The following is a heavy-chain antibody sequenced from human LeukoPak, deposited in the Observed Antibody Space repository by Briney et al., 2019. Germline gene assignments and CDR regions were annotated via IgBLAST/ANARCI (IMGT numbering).Heavy chain of an antibody. CDR2: MNPNSGNT. J-gene: IGHJ4*02. V-gene: IGHV1-8*01. CDR1: GYTFTSYD. D-gene: IGHD6-13*01. CDR3: ARQYSSSWYGYFDY. Sequence: ASVKVSCKASGYTFTSYDINWVRQATGQGLEWMGWMNPNSGNTGYAQKFQGRVTMTRNTSISTAYMELSSLRSEDTAVYYCARQYSSSWYGYFDYWGQGTLVTVSS.